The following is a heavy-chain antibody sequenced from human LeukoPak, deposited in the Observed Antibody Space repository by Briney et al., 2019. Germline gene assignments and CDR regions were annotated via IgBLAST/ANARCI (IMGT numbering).Heavy chain of an antibody. D-gene: IGHD2-2*01. CDR1: GYTFTSYA. CDR3: ARDVIVLVPAAPNWFDP. Sequence: ASVKVSCKTSGYTFTSYAMNWVRQAPGQGLEWMGWINTNTGNPTYAQGFTGRFVFSLDTSVSTAYLQISSLRAEDTAVYYCARDVIVLVPAAPNWFDPWGQGTLVTVSS. CDR2: INTNTGNP. J-gene: IGHJ5*02. V-gene: IGHV7-4-1*02.